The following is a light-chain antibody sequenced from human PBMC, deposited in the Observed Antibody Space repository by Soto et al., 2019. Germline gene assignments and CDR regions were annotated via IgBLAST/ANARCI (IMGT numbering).Light chain of an antibody. J-gene: IGKJ1*01. CDR3: QQRSDWRRT. Sequence: EIVLTQSPATLSLSPGERATLSCRASQSVSSYLAWYQQKPGQAPRLLIYDASNRATGIPARFSGSGSGADFTLTISSLEPEDFALYYCQQRSDWRRTFGQGTKVDIK. V-gene: IGKV3-11*01. CDR2: DAS. CDR1: QSVSSY.